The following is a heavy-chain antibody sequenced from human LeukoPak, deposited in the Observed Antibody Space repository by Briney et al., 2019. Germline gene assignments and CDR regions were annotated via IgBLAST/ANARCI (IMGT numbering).Heavy chain of an antibody. CDR2: IIPIFGTA. V-gene: IGHV1-69*13. Sequence: SVKVSCKASGGTFSSYAISWVRQAPGQGLEWMGGIIPIFGTANYAQKFQGRVTITADESTSTAYMELSSLRSEDTAVYYCARDRGGYSYGLFDWFDPWGQGTLVTVSS. J-gene: IGHJ5*02. CDR1: GGTFSSYA. CDR3: ARDRGGYSYGLFDWFDP. D-gene: IGHD5-18*01.